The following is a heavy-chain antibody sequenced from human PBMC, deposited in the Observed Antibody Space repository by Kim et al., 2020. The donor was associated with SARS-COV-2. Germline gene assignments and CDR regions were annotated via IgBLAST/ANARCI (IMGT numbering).Heavy chain of an antibody. Sequence: SVKVSCKASGGTFSSYAISWVRQAPGQGLEWMGGIIPIFVTANYAQKFQGRVTITADESTSTAYMELSSLRSEDTAVYYCAREIRIAAAGIGNWYNWFDPWGQGTLVTVSS. CDR1: GGTFSSYA. J-gene: IGHJ5*02. D-gene: IGHD6-13*01. CDR2: IIPIFVTA. CDR3: AREIRIAAAGIGNWYNWFDP. V-gene: IGHV1-69*13.